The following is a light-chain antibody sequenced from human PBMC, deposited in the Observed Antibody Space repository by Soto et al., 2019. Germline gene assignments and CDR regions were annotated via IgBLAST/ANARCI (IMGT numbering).Light chain of an antibody. CDR1: QSLTSSY. V-gene: IGKV3-20*01. CDR2: GVS. J-gene: IGKJ1*01. CDR3: QHYGYSLWT. Sequence: EIVLTQSPGTLSLSPGDTATLSCTASQSLTSSYLAWYQQRPGQAPSLLIYGVSSRATGIPNRFSGSGSGTDFTLTITRLEPEDFAVYYCQHYGYSLWTCGQWTKVDIK.